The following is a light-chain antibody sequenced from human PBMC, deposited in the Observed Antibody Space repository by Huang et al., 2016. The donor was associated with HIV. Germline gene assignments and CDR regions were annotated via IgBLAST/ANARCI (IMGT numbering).Light chain of an antibody. J-gene: IGKJ1*01. Sequence: EIVMTQSPATLSVSPGERATLSCRASQSITSNLAWYQQKPGQAPRLLIYAAPTRATGLPARFSGSGCGTQFTLSISSLQSEDFAVYYCQQYNNWPPWTFGEGTKVELK. CDR1: QSITSN. V-gene: IGKV3-15*01. CDR3: QQYNNWPPWT. CDR2: AAP.